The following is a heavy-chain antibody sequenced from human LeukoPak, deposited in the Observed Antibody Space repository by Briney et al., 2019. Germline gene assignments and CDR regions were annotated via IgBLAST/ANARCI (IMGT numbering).Heavy chain of an antibody. CDR2: ISSNGGST. J-gene: IGHJ3*02. D-gene: IGHD1-7*01. CDR1: GFTFSSYA. CDR3: VKDRGITGTPIDAFDI. Sequence: GGSLRLSCSASGFTFSSYAMHWVRQAQGKGLKYVSAISSNGGSTYYADSVKGRFTISRDNSKNTLYLQMSSLRAEDTAVYYCVKDRGITGTPIDAFDIWGQGTMVTVSS. V-gene: IGHV3-64D*09.